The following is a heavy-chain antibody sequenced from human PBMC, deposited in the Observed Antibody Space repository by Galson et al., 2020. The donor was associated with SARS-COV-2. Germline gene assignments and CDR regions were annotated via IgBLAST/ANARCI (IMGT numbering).Heavy chain of an antibody. V-gene: IGHV3-23*01. CDR1: GFTFSSYA. Sequence: SLRLSCAASGFTFSSYAMSWVRQAPGKGLEWVSAISGSGGSTYYADSVKGRFTISRDNSNNTLYLQMNSLGAEDTAVYYCAKVGPGLITMIVVALFDYWGQGTLVTVSS. CDR2: ISGSGGST. J-gene: IGHJ4*02. CDR3: AKVGPGLITMIVVALFDY. D-gene: IGHD3-22*01.